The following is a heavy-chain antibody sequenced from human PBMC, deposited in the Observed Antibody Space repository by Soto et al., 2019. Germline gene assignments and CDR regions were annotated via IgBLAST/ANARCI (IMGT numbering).Heavy chain of an antibody. V-gene: IGHV4-38-2*02. D-gene: IGHD2-8*02. CDR2: MYHAGTT. CDR1: GYAIGTGYY. CDR3: VRDPGGSGGGLWLSFYYGVDV. J-gene: IGHJ6*02. Sequence: RSLTCVVSGYAIGTGYYWGWVRQPPGKGLEWLGSMYHAGTTYFNPSLKNRLTLSVDTSKNQFSLRLSSVTAADTAVYYCVRDPGGSGGGLWLSFYYGVDVWGQGTTVTVSS.